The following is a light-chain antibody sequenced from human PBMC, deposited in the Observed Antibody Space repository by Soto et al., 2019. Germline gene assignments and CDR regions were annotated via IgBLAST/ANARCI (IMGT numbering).Light chain of an antibody. CDR2: AAS. Sequence: DIQMTQSTNSLSASVGDRVTITCRASQSISSYLNWYQQKPGKAPKLLIYAASSLQSGVPSRFSGSGSGTDFTLTISSLQSEDFAVYYCQQYGSSIQTFGQGTKVDIK. CDR3: QQYGSSIQT. V-gene: IGKV1-39*01. J-gene: IGKJ1*01. CDR1: QSISSY.